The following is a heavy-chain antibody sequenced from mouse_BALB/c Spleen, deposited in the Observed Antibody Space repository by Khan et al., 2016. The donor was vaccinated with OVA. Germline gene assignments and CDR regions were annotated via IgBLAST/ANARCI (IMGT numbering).Heavy chain of an antibody. CDR2: INSGGST. Sequence: EVELVESGGGLVKPGGSLRLSCAASGFTFSSYAVSWIRQTPEKRLEWVASINSGGSTYYPDSVKGRLTISRDDARNILYLQMSSLRSEDTGMYYCTRLVDYWGQGTPVTVSS. V-gene: IGHV5-6-5*01. J-gene: IGHJ4*01. CDR3: TRLVDY. CDR1: GFTFSSYA.